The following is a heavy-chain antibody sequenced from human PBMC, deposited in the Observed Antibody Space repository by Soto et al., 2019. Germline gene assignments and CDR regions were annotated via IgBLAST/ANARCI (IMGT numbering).Heavy chain of an antibody. D-gene: IGHD6-13*01. CDR2: ISYDGSNK. Sequence: QVQLVESGGGVVQPGRSLRLSCAASGFTFSSYAMHWVRQAPGKGLEWVAVISYDGSNKYYADSVKGRFTISRDKSKNTLYLQMNSLSAEDTAVYYCARDFSGFSYSSSWYTGYTGRYFDYWGQGTLVTVSS. CDR3: ARDFSGFSYSSSWYTGYTGRYFDY. J-gene: IGHJ4*02. CDR1: GFTFSSYA. V-gene: IGHV3-30-3*01.